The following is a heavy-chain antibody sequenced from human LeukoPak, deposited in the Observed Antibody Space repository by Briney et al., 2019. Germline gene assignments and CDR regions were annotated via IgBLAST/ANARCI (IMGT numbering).Heavy chain of an antibody. CDR2: ISSSSSYI. Sequence: GGSLRLSCAASGFTFSSYAMSWVRQAPGKGLEWVSSISSSSSYIYYADSVKGRFTISRDNAKISQYLQMNSLRAEDTAVYYCARGGSSTSSAQPYWGQGTLVTVSS. CDR1: GFTFSSYA. D-gene: IGHD2-2*01. V-gene: IGHV3-21*01. J-gene: IGHJ4*02. CDR3: ARGGSSTSSAQPY.